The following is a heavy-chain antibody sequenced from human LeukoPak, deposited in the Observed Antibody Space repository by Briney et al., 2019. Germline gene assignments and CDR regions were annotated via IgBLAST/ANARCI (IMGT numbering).Heavy chain of an antibody. V-gene: IGHV1-8*03. CDR2: MNPNSGNT. CDR3: AYYDFWSGYHY. Sequence: GASEKVSCKASVYNFTSYDINWGRQAPGQGVDWMGWMNPNSGNTGYAQKFQGRVTITRNTSISTAYMELSSLRSEDTAVYYRAYYDFWSGYHYWGQGTLVTVSS. CDR1: VYNFTSYD. D-gene: IGHD3-3*01. J-gene: IGHJ4*02.